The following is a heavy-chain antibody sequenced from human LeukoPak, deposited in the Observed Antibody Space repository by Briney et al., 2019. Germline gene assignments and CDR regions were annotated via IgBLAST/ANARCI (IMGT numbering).Heavy chain of an antibody. D-gene: IGHD1-26*01. CDR3: ARQGILVGATSLSDYYYYYYMDV. J-gene: IGHJ6*03. V-gene: IGHV1-46*01. Sequence: ASVKVSCKASGYTFTSYYMHWVRQAPGQGLEWMGIINPSDGSASYAPKFQGRVTMTRDMSTSTAYMELSSLRSEDTAVYYCARQGILVGATSLSDYYYYYYMDVWGKGTTVTVSS. CDR1: GYTFTSYY. CDR2: INPSDGSA.